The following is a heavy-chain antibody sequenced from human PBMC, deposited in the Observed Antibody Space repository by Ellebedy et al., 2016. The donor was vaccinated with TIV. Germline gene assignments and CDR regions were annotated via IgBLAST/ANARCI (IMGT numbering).Heavy chain of an antibody. V-gene: IGHV5-51*01. CDR3: ARLLGAVGALDD. D-gene: IGHD6-19*01. J-gene: IGHJ4*02. Sequence: KVSCXGSGYSFTSYWIGWVRQMPGKGLEWMGIIYPGDSDTRYSPSFQGQVTISADKSISTAYLQWSSLKASDTAIYYCARLLGAVGALDDWGQGTLVTVSS. CDR2: IYPGDSDT. CDR1: GYSFTSYW.